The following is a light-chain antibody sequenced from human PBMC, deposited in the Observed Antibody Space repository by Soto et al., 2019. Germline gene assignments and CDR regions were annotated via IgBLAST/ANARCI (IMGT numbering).Light chain of an antibody. V-gene: IGLV2-8*01. CDR1: SSYVGGYNY. CDR2: EVS. CDR3: SSYAASNNLGV. J-gene: IGLJ2*01. Sequence: QSALTQPPSASGSPGQSVTISCIGTSSYVGGYNYVSWYQQHPGKAPKLMIDEVSKRPSGVPDRFSGSKSGNTASLAVSGLQAEDEADYYCSSYAASNNLGVFGGGTKVTVL.